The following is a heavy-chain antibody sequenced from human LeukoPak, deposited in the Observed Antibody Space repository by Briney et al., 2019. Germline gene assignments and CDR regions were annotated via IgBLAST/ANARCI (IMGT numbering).Heavy chain of an antibody. CDR1: GGSISSYY. CDR2: IYYSGST. D-gene: IGHD1-7*01. CDR3: ARAQPFNWNYLGVNWFDP. J-gene: IGHJ5*02. V-gene: IGHV4-59*12. Sequence: PSETLSLTCTVSGGSISSYYWSWIRQPPGKGLEWIGYIYYSGSTNYNPSLESRVTISVDTSKNQFSLKLSSVTAADTAVYYCARAQPFNWNYLGVNWFDPWGQGTLVTVSS.